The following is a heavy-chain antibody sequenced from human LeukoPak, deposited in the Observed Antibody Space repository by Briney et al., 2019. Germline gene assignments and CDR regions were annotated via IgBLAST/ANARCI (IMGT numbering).Heavy chain of an antibody. CDR3: ARDEAGDYGSSDAFDI. CDR2: ISSSSSYI. CDR1: GFTFGSYS. Sequence: NPGGSLRLSCAASGFTFGSYSMNWVRQAPGKGLEWVSSISSSSSYIYYADSVKGRFTISRDNAKNSLYLQMNSLRAEDTAVYYCARDEAGDYGSSDAFDIWGQGTMVTVSS. J-gene: IGHJ3*02. V-gene: IGHV3-21*01. D-gene: IGHD4-17*01.